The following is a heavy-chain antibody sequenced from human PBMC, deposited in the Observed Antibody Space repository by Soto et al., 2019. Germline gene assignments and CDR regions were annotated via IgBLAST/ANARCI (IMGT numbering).Heavy chain of an antibody. Sequence: GGSLRLSCAASGFTFSSYSMNWVRQAPGKGLEWVSYISSSSTIYYADSVKGRFTISRDNAKNSLYLQMNSLRDEDTAVYYCARAGVSDVVVVAATDSSYYYGMDVWGQGTTVTVSS. CDR2: ISSSSTI. V-gene: IGHV3-48*02. D-gene: IGHD2-15*01. CDR1: GFTFSSYS. J-gene: IGHJ6*02. CDR3: ARAGVSDVVVVAATDSSYYYGMDV.